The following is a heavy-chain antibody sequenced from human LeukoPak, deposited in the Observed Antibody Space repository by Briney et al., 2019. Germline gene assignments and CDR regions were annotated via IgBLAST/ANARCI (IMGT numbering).Heavy chain of an antibody. CDR1: GFTFSTYA. J-gene: IGHJ4*02. D-gene: IGHD2-15*01. V-gene: IGHV3-33*01. Sequence: GGSLRLSCATSGFTFSTYAIHWVRQAPGKGLEWVAVIWYDGSNEHYVDSVKGRFTISRDNSRKTLYLQMNSLRVEDMAVYYCAREVDCSGGRCYRGEFDYWGQGTLVTVSS. CDR3: AREVDCSGGRCYRGEFDY. CDR2: IWYDGSNE.